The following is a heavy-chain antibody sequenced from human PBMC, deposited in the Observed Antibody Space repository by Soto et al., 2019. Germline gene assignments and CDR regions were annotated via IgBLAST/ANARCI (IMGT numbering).Heavy chain of an antibody. CDR1: GYTFTGYY. V-gene: IGHV1-2*02. CDR3: AVGYSYGPYYFDY. CDR2: INPNGGGT. D-gene: IGHD5-18*01. Sequence: ASVKVSCKASGYTFTGYYMHWVRQAPGQGLEWMGWINPNGGGTNYAQKFQGRVTMTRDTSISTAYMELSRLRSDDTAVYYCAVGYSYGPYYFDYWGQGTLVTVSS. J-gene: IGHJ4*02.